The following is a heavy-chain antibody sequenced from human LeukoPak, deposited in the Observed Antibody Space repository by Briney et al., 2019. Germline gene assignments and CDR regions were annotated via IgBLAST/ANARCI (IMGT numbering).Heavy chain of an antibody. Sequence: PSETLSLTCTVSGGSISSYYWSWIRQPPGKGLEWIGYIYYSGSTNYNPSLKSRVTISVDTSKNQFSLKLSSVTAADTAVYYCARDEMATIGIVNWGQGTLVTVSS. V-gene: IGHV4-59*12. CDR1: GGSISSYY. J-gene: IGHJ4*02. CDR3: ARDEMATIGIVN. CDR2: IYYSGST. D-gene: IGHD5-24*01.